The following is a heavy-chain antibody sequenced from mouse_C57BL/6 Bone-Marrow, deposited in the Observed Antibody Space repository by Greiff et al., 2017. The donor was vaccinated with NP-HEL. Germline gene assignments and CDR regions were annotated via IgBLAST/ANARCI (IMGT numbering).Heavy chain of an antibody. CDR3: APRRVHAMDY. V-gene: IGHV1-7*01. CDR1: GYTFTSYW. Sequence: QVHVKQSGAELAKPGASVKLSCKASGYTFTSYWMHWVKQRPGQGLEWIGYINPSSGYTKYNQKFKDKATLTADKSSSTAYMQLSSLTYEDSAVYYCAPRRVHAMDYWGQGTSVTVSS. J-gene: IGHJ4*01. CDR2: INPSSGYT. D-gene: IGHD2-14*01.